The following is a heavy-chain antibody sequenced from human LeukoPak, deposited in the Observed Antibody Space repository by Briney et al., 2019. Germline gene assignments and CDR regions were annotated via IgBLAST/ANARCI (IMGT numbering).Heavy chain of an antibody. CDR2: INDGGSEK. CDR3: ATSGGAFAY. CDR1: GFTFSSHW. J-gene: IGHJ4*02. D-gene: IGHD2-15*01. V-gene: IGHV3-7*01. Sequence: GGSLRLSCAASGFTFSSHWMTWVRQVPGKGPEWVANINDGGSEKYCVDSVKGRFTISRDNAKNSLYLQMNSLRLEDTAVYYSATSGGAFAYWGQGTLVTVSS.